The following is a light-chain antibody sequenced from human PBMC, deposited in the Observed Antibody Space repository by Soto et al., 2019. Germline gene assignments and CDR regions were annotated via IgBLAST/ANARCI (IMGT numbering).Light chain of an antibody. CDR1: SSGVGGYNY. V-gene: IGLV2-14*01. CDR3: SSYTSSSTLGV. J-gene: IGLJ1*01. CDR2: DVS. Sequence: QSALTQPASVSGSPGQSITISCTGTSSGVGGYNYVSWYQQHPGKAPKLMIYDVSNRPSGVSNRFSGSKSGNTDSLTISGLQAEDEADYYCSSYTSSSTLGVFGTGTKLTVL.